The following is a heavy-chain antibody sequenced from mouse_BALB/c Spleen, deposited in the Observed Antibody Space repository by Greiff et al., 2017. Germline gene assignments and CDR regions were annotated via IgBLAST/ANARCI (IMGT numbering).Heavy chain of an antibody. CDR2: IDPSDSET. Sequence: VKLQESGPQLVRPGASVKISCKASGYSFTSYWMHWVKQRPGQGLEWIGMIDPSDSETRLNQKFKDKATLTVDKSSSTAYMQLSSPTSEDSAVYYCARLGGSFAYWGQGTLVTVSA. J-gene: IGHJ3*01. V-gene: IGHV1S126*01. CDR1: GYSFTSYW. CDR3: ARLGGSFAY.